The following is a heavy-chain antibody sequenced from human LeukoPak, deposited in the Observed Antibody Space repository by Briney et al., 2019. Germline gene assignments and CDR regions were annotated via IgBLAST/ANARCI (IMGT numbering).Heavy chain of an antibody. Sequence: SETLSLTCTVSGGSISSYYWSWIRQPPGEGLEWIGYIYYSGGTNCSPSVKSRVAMSVDTSKKQFSLKLSSLTAADTAVYYCARGGTAVIAPYAFDIWGQGTMVTVSS. J-gene: IGHJ3*02. V-gene: IGHV4-59*01. CDR3: ARGGTAVIAPYAFDI. CDR2: IYYSGGT. CDR1: GGSISSYY. D-gene: IGHD4-23*01.